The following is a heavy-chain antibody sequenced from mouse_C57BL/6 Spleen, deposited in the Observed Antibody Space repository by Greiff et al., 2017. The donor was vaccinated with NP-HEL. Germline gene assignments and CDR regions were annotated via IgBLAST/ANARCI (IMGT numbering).Heavy chain of an antibody. CDR1: GFTFSNYW. CDR3: TLNLFHDY. J-gene: IGHJ2*01. D-gene: IGHD1-1*01. V-gene: IGHV6-3*01. CDR2: IRLKSDNYAT. Sequence: EVMLVESGGGLVQPGGSMKLSCVASGFTFSNYWMNWVRQSPEKGLEWVAQIRLKSDNYATHYAESVKGRFTISRDDSNSSVYLQMNNLRAEDTGIYYCTLNLFHDYWGQGTTLTVSS.